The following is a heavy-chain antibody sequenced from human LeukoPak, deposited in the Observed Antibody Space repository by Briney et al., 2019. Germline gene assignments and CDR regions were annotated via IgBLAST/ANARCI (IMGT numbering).Heavy chain of an antibody. CDR3: ARSRLDGDGDYVSDCVDY. Sequence: GASVKVSCKASGYTFTSYAMNWVRQAPGKVLGWKGWINPNTGNPTYAQGFTGRFVFSLDTSVSTAYLQISSLKAEDTAVYYCARSRLDGDGDYVSDCVDYWGQGTLVTVSS. D-gene: IGHD4-17*01. V-gene: IGHV7-4-1*02. J-gene: IGHJ4*02. CDR1: GYTFTSYA. CDR2: INPNTGNP.